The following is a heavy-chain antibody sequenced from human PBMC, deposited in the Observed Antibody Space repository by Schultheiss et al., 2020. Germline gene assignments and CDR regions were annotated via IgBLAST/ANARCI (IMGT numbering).Heavy chain of an antibody. D-gene: IGHD3-10*01. CDR3: ARSGYIYEPGSWPSDYGMDV. V-gene: IGHV4-59*01. Sequence: GSLRLSCTVSGGSISSYYWSWIRQPPGKGLEWIGYIYYSGSTNYNPSLKSRVTISVDTSKNQFSLKLSSVTAADTAVYYCARSGYIYEPGSWPSDYGMDVWGQGTTVTVSS. J-gene: IGHJ6*02. CDR2: IYYSGST. CDR1: GGSISSYY.